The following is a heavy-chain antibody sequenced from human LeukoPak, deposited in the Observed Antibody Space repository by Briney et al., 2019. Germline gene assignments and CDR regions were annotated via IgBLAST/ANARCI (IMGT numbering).Heavy chain of an antibody. CDR1: GGTFSSYA. J-gene: IGHJ6*02. Sequence: SVKVSCKASGGTFSSYAISWVRQAPGQGLEWMGGIIPIFGSANYAQKFQGRVTITADESTSTAYMELSSLRSEDTAVYYCAQAKYYYYYYGMDVWGQGTTVTVSS. CDR2: IIPIFGSA. V-gene: IGHV1-69*13. CDR3: AQAKYYYYYYGMDV.